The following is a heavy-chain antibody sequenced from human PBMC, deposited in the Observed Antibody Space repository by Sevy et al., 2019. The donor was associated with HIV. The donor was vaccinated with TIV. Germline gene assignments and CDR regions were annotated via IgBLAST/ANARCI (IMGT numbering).Heavy chain of an antibody. V-gene: IGHV1-18*01. CDR2: ISAYNGNT. CDR3: ARDGYCSGGSCYPNYYYGMDV. J-gene: IGHJ6*02. D-gene: IGHD2-15*01. Sequence: ASVKVSCKASGYTFTSYGISWVRQAPGQGLEWMGWISAYNGNTNYAQKLHGRVTMTTDTSTSTAYMELRSLRSDDTAVYYCARDGYCSGGSCYPNYYYGMDVWGQGTTVTVSS. CDR1: GYTFTSYG.